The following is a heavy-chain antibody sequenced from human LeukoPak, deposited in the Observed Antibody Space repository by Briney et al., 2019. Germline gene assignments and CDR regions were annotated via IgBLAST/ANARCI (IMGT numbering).Heavy chain of an antibody. CDR2: IYHSGST. J-gene: IGHJ3*02. V-gene: IGHV4-30-2*01. D-gene: IGHD2-2*01. CDR1: GGSISSGGYY. CDR3: ASMLGVVPAAQGYAFDI. Sequence: SQTLSLTCTVSGGSISSGGYYWSWIRQPPGKGLEWIGYIYHSGSTYYNPSLKSRVTISVDRSKNQFSLKLSSVTAADTAVYYCASMLGVVPAAQGYAFDIWGQGTMVTVSS.